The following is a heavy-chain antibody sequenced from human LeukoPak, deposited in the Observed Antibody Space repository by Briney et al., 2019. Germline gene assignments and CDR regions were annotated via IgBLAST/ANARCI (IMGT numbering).Heavy chain of an antibody. CDR3: ARGGFITMVRGVTNLDY. CDR1: GGSISSGGYY. J-gene: IGHJ4*02. Sequence: PSQTLSLTCTVSGGSISSGGYYWSWIRQHPGKGLEWIGYIYYSGSTYYNPSLKSRVTISVDTSKNQFSLKLSSVTAADTAVYYCARGGFITMVRGVTNLDYWGQGTLVTVSS. D-gene: IGHD3-10*01. V-gene: IGHV4-31*03. CDR2: IYYSGST.